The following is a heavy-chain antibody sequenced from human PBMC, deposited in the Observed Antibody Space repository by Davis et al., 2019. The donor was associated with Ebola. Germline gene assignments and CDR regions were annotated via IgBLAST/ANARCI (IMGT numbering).Heavy chain of an antibody. Sequence: PSETLSLTCTVSGGSISRYYWSWIRQPAGKGLEWIGRIYTSGSTNYNPSLKSRVTISVDTSKNQFSLKLSSVTAADTAVYYCAARALSRYCSGGSCYSWFDPWGQGTLVTVSS. CDR2: IYTSGST. CDR3: AARALSRYCSGGSCYSWFDP. CDR1: GGSISRYY. V-gene: IGHV4-4*07. J-gene: IGHJ5*02. D-gene: IGHD2-15*01.